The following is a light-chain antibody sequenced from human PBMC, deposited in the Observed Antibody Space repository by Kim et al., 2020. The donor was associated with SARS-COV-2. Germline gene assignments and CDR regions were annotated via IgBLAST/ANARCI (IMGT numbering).Light chain of an antibody. V-gene: IGLV1-51*01. J-gene: IGLJ3*02. CDR3: GTWDSSLSAVV. CDR1: TSNIGNNY. CDR2: DNN. Sequence: GQKVTISCSGGTSNIGNNYVSWYQHLPGTAPKLLIYDNNERPSGIPDRFSGSKSGTSATLGISGLQTGDEADYYCGTWDSSLSAVVFGGGTKVTVL.